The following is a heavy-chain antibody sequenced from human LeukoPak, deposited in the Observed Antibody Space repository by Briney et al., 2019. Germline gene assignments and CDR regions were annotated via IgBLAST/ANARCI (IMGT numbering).Heavy chain of an antibody. CDR3: ARGSYNPRIAAAGPYDY. Sequence: ASVKVSCKSSGYTFTSYGIIWVRQAPGQGLEWMGWISAYNCNTNYAQNLQGGVRITTDTSPSTAYMELRSLRSDETAVYYCARGSYNPRIAAAGPYDYWGQGTLVTVSS. D-gene: IGHD6-13*01. CDR2: ISAYNCNT. V-gene: IGHV1-18*01. CDR1: GYTFTSYG. J-gene: IGHJ4*02.